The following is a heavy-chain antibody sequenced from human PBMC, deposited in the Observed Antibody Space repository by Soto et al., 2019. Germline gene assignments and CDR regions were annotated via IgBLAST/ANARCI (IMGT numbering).Heavy chain of an antibody. CDR1: GGTFSSYA. Sequence: QVQLVQSGAEVKKPGSSVKVSCKASGGTFSSYAISWVRQAPGQGLEWMGGIIPIFGTANYAQKFQGRVTITADESTSTAYMELSSLRSEDTAVYYCARDPTVDTAMARTSYYYGMDVWGQGTTVTVSS. D-gene: IGHD5-18*01. V-gene: IGHV1-69*12. J-gene: IGHJ6*02. CDR3: ARDPTVDTAMARTSYYYGMDV. CDR2: IIPIFGTA.